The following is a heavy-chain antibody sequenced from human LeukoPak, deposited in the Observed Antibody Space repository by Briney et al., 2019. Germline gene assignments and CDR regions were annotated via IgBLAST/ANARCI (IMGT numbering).Heavy chain of an antibody. CDR1: GFTFSSYE. Sequence: GGSLRLSCAASGFTFSSYEMNWVRQAPGKGLEWVSYISSSGSTIYYADSVKGRFTISRDNAKNSLYLQMNSLRAEDTAVYYCARLPQPYCSGGSCXVDXWGXXXXVT. CDR2: ISSSGSTI. D-gene: IGHD2-15*01. CDR3: ARLPQPYCSGGSCXVDX. J-gene: IGHJ4*03. V-gene: IGHV3-48*03.